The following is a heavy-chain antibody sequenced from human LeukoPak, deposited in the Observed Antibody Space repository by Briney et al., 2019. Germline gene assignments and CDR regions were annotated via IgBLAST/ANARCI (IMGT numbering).Heavy chain of an antibody. CDR3: ASARTHYYDSSGYYSGGY. CDR2: IIPMFRTG. CDR1: GGTFSNYA. J-gene: IGHJ4*02. Sequence: SVKVSCKASGGTFSNYAISWVRQAPGQGFEWMGGIIPMFRTGHYAQKFQDRVTISADESTSTAYMELSSLKSEDTAVYFCASARTHYYDSSGYYSGGYWGQGTLVTVSS. D-gene: IGHD3-22*01. V-gene: IGHV1-69*13.